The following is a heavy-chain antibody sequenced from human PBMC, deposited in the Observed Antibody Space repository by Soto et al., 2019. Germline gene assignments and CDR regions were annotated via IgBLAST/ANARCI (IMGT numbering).Heavy chain of an antibody. CDR2: IWYDGSSK. CDR1: GFTFSSYA. CDR3: ARDHGYCSSTSCYAIDY. D-gene: IGHD2-2*01. J-gene: IGHJ4*02. Sequence: GGSLRLSCAASGFTFSSYAMSWVRQAPGKGLEWVAVIWYDGSSKYYADSVKGRFTISRDNSKNTLYLQMNSLRAEDTAVYYCARDHGYCSSTSCYAIDYWGQGTLVNVSS. V-gene: IGHV3-33*08.